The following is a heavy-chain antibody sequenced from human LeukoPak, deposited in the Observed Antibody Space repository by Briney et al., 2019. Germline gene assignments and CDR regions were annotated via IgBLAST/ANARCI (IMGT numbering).Heavy chain of an antibody. J-gene: IGHJ5*01. CDR1: GGSISSYY. Sequence: PSETLSLTCTVSGGSISSYYWSWIRQPPGKGLEWIGSIFYSGRTNYNPSLKSRVIISVDTSRNQFSLKMTYVTAADTAVYYCAREDYSGGNNWFDFWGQGTLVTVSS. CDR2: IFYSGRT. D-gene: IGHD4-11*01. V-gene: IGHV4-59*01. CDR3: AREDYSGGNNWFDF.